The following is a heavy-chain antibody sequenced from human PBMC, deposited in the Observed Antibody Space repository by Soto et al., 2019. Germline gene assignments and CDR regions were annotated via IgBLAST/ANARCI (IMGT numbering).Heavy chain of an antibody. Sequence: QITLKESGPTLVKPTQTLTLTCTFSGFSVSTSGVGVAWIRQPPGKALEWLALIYWDDDKRYSPFLQSRVTTTKDTSKTPVVLTMTNMDPVDTATYYCAHKVGRGAGMDVRGQATTVTVSS. J-gene: IGHJ6*02. CDR3: AHKVGRGAGMDV. D-gene: IGHD2-15*01. V-gene: IGHV2-5*02. CDR1: GFSVSTSGVG. CDR2: IYWDDDK.